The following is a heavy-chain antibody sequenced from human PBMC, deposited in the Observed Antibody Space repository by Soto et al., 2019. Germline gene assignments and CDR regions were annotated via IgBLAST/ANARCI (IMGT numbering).Heavy chain of an antibody. CDR3: ARDPRPGYDSGWLFFDN. D-gene: IGHD6-19*01. Sequence: GESLKISCAASGFSFSSHAMSWVRQAPGKGLKWVAGINDDGGKRFYTDSVMGRFTISKDQATHTLYLQMNGLRAEDTAIYYCARDPRPGYDSGWLFFDNWGHGIQVTSPQ. CDR1: GFSFSSHA. J-gene: IGHJ4*01. CDR2: INDDGGKR. V-gene: IGHV3-23*01.